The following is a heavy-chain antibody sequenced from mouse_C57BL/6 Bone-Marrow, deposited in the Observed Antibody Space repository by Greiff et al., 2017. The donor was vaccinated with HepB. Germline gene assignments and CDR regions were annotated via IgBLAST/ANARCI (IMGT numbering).Heavy chain of an antibody. V-gene: IGHV6-3*01. Sequence: EVQRVESGGGLVQPGGSMKLSCVASGFTFSNYWMNWVRQSPEKGLEWVAQIRLKSDNYATHYAESVKGRFTISRDDSKSSVYLQMNNLRAEDTGIYYCTLYYYGSSLYYFDYWGQGTTLTVSS. D-gene: IGHD1-1*01. CDR1: GFTFSNYW. J-gene: IGHJ2*01. CDR3: TLYYYGSSLYYFDY. CDR2: IRLKSDNYAT.